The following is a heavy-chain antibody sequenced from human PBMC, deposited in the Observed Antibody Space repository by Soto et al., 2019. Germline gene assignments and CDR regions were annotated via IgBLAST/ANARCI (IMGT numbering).Heavy chain of an antibody. J-gene: IGHJ6*03. D-gene: IGHD3-10*01. CDR1: GFTFSSYG. CDR2: ISYDGSNK. Sequence: GGSLRLSCAASGFTFSSYGMHWVRQAPGKGLEWVAVISYDGSNKYYADSVKGRFTISRDNSKNTLYLHMNSLRAEDTAVYYCAKDIGYYGSGSYYNEPYYMDVWGKGTTVTVSS. V-gene: IGHV3-30*18. CDR3: AKDIGYYGSGSYYNEPYYMDV.